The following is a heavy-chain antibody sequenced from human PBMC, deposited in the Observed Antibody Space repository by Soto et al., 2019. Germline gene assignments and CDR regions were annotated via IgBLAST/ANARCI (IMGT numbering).Heavy chain of an antibody. V-gene: IGHV3-74*01. Sequence: GGSLRLSCAASGFAFSSYAMHWVRQAPGKGLGWVSRISSDGGSTSYADSVKGRFTISRDNAKNTLYLQMNRLRAEDTAVYYCAREDSSLAGDYYGMDVWGQGT. D-gene: IGHD6-13*01. CDR1: GFAFSSYA. J-gene: IGHJ6*02. CDR3: AREDSSLAGDYYGMDV. CDR2: ISSDGGST.